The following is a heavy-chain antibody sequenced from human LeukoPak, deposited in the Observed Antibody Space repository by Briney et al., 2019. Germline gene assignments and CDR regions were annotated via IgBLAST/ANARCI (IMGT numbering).Heavy chain of an antibody. Sequence: SVKVSCKASGGTFSSYAISWVRQAPGQGLEWMGGIIPIFGTANYAQKFQGRVTITTDESTSTAYMELSSLRSEDTAVYYCARRTGTDPRREWFDPWGQGTLVTVSS. CDR1: GGTFSSYA. D-gene: IGHD1/OR15-1a*01. CDR3: ARRTGTDPRREWFDP. CDR2: IIPIFGTA. V-gene: IGHV1-69*05. J-gene: IGHJ5*02.